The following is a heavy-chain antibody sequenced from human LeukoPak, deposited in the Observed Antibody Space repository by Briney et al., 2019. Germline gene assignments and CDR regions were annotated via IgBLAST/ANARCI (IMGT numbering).Heavy chain of an antibody. D-gene: IGHD2-2*01. CDR1: GFTLSAYA. Sequence: GGSLRLSCAASGFTLSAYAMTWVRQAPGKGLEWVTATSGSGESTYYADSVKGRFTISRDNSKNTLYLQMNGLRAEDTAMYYCVKGPRVPAATYYFDDWGQGTLVHVSS. J-gene: IGHJ4*02. V-gene: IGHV3-23*01. CDR2: TSGSGEST. CDR3: VKGPRVPAATYYFDD.